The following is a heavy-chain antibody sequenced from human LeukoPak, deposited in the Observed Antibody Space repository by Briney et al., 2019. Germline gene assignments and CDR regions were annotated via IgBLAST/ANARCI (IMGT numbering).Heavy chain of an antibody. D-gene: IGHD6-19*01. V-gene: IGHV4-39*01. J-gene: IGHJ4*02. CDR3: ARPRLCQTFDN. CDR1: DGSISSSSYY. Sequence: PSETLSLTCTVSDGSISSSSYYWGWIRQPPGKGLEWIGTIYYTGRTQYNPSLESRVTISVETSKNQFSLKLTSVTATDTAVYYCARPRLCQTFDNYGQGTLVTVSS. CDR2: IYYTGRT.